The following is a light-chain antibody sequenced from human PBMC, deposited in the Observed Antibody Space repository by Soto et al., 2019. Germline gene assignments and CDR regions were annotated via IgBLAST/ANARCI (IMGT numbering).Light chain of an antibody. CDR1: SSDVGGYNY. Sequence: QSALTQPASVSGSPGQSITISCTGTSSDVGGYNYVSWYQQHPGKAPKLMIYEVNNRPSGVSNRFSGSKSGNTASLTISGLQAEDEADYYCSSFTSNYTPGVFGTGTKLTVL. J-gene: IGLJ1*01. V-gene: IGLV2-14*01. CDR2: EVN. CDR3: SSFTSNYTPGV.